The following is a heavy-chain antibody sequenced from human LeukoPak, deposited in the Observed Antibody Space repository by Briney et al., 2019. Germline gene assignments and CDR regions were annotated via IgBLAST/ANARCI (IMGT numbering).Heavy chain of an antibody. CDR3: ARAGVVRYVAWLINYYMDV. Sequence: GRSLRLSCAASGLTFTNHAVQCVRQPAGEGLEYVSSISGNGGSTYYANSVKGRFTISRDNSKNPVYLQMGGLRPEEMAVYYCARAGVVRYVAWLINYYMDVWGKGTTVTVSS. D-gene: IGHD3-9*01. V-gene: IGHV3-64*01. CDR1: GLTFTNHA. CDR2: ISGNGGST. J-gene: IGHJ6*03.